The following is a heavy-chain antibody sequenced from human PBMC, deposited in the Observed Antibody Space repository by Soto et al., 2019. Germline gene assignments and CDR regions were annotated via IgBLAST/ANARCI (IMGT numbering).Heavy chain of an antibody. Sequence: GGSLRLSCAASGFTFSSYGMHWVRQAPGKGLEWVAVIWYDGSNKYYADSVKGRFTISRDNSKNTLYLQMNSLRAEDTAVYYCARTPPSGNSGDDALLGQIDYWGQGTLVTVSS. J-gene: IGHJ4*02. V-gene: IGHV3-33*01. CDR2: IWYDGSNK. CDR1: GFTFSSYG. D-gene: IGHD5-12*01. CDR3: ARTPPSGNSGDDALLGQIDY.